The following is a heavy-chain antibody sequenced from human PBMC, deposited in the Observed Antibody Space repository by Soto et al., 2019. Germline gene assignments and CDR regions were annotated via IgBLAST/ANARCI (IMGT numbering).Heavy chain of an antibody. CDR2: ISSSSSYI. CDR3: AGRAVAGMRWYFDY. CDR1: GFTFSSYS. Sequence: PGGSPRLSCAASGFTFSSYSMNWVRQAPGKGLEWVSSISSSSSYIYYADSVKGRFTISRDNAKNSLYLQMNSLRAEDTAVYYCAGRAVAGMRWYFDYWGQGTLVTVSS. V-gene: IGHV3-21*01. D-gene: IGHD6-19*01. J-gene: IGHJ4*02.